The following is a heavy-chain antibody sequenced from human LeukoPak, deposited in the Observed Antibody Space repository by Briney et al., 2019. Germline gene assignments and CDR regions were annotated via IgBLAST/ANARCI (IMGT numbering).Heavy chain of an antibody. V-gene: IGHV1-24*01. J-gene: IGHJ4*02. D-gene: IGHD6-13*01. Sequence: ASVKVSCKVSGYTLTELSMHWVRQAPGKGLEWTGGFDPEDGETIYAQKFQGRVTMTEDTSTDTAYMELSSLRSEDTAVYYCATAPFYSSSWYYFDYWGQGTLVTVSS. CDR2: FDPEDGET. CDR3: ATAPFYSSSWYYFDY. CDR1: GYTLTELS.